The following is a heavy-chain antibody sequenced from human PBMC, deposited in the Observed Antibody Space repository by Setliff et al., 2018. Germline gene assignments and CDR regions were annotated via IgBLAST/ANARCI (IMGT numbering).Heavy chain of an antibody. CDR3: AVSGINDPLSY. D-gene: IGHD2-15*01. CDR1: EFTFRNFW. Sequence: PGGSLRLSCETSEFTFRNFWMSWVRQAPGKGLEWVANIKGDGSKKYYVDSVKGRFTISRDNAKNSLYLQMNSLRAEDTAVYYCAVSGINDPLSYWGQGTPVTVSS. J-gene: IGHJ4*02. V-gene: IGHV3-7*03. CDR2: IKGDGSKK.